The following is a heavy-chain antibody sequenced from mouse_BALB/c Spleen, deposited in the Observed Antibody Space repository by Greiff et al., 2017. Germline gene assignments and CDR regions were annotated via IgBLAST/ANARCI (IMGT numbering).Heavy chain of an antibody. CDR2: IDPENGDT. D-gene: IGHD2-10*02. CDR1: GFNIKDYY. Sequence: VQLKESGAELVRSGASVKLSCTASGFNIKDYYMHWVKQRPEQGLEWIGWIDPENGDTEYAPKFQGKATMTADTSSNTAYLQLSSLTSEDTAVYYCNAKYGNYEGFAYWGQGTLVTVSA. V-gene: IGHV14-4*02. CDR3: NAKYGNYEGFAY. J-gene: IGHJ3*01.